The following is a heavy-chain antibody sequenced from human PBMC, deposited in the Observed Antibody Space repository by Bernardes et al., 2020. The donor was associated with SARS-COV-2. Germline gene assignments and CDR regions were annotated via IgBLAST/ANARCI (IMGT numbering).Heavy chain of an antibody. CDR2: IYTSGST. Sequence: SEPLSLTCTVSGGSISSGSYYWSWLLQPAGKGLEWIGRIYTSGSTNYNPSLKSRVTISVDTSKNQFSLKLSSVTAADTAVYYCARDRGRFCSSTSCNHYYYYGMDVWGQGTTVTVSS. V-gene: IGHV4-61*02. D-gene: IGHD2-2*01. CDR3: ARDRGRFCSSTSCNHYYYYGMDV. CDR1: GGSISSGSYY. J-gene: IGHJ6*02.